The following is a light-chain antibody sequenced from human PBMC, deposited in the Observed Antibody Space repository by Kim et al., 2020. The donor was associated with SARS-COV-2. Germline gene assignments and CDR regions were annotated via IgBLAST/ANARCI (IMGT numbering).Light chain of an antibody. CDR1: RSISSSQ. Sequence: APGERATLSCRASRSISSSQLAWYQQKPGQAPRLLVYGASSRATGIPDRFSSSGSGTDFTLTINTLEPEDFAVYYCQQYDSSSWTFGQGTKVDIK. CDR2: GAS. J-gene: IGKJ1*01. CDR3: QQYDSSSWT. V-gene: IGKV3-20*01.